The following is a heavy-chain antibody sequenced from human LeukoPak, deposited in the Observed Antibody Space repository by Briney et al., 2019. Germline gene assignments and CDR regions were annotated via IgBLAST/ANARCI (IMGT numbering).Heavy chain of an antibody. CDR3: AKDHVAPHLGGAFDI. CDR1: GFTFSSYS. V-gene: IGHV3-48*04. CDR2: ISSSSSTI. Sequence: GGSLRLSCAASGFTFSSYSMNWVRQAPGKGLEWVSYISSSSSTIYYADSVKGRFTISRDNAKNSLYLQMNSLRAEDTAVYYCAKDHVAPHLGGAFDIWGQRTMVTVSS. J-gene: IGHJ3*02. D-gene: IGHD2-15*01.